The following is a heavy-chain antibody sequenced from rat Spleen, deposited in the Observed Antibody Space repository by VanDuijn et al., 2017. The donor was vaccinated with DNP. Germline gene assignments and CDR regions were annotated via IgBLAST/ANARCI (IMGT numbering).Heavy chain of an antibody. J-gene: IGHJ2*01. Sequence: EVQLVESGGGLVQPGRSLKVSCAASGFTFSDYYMAWVRQAPTKGLEWVATIIYDGSDFYYRESVKGRLTISRDNAKSTLYLQMDSLRSEDTATYYCAIRNYDYNYFDYWGQGVMVTVSS. V-gene: IGHV5-7*01. CDR2: IIYDGSDF. CDR3: AIRNYDYNYFDY. D-gene: IGHD1-11*01. CDR1: GFTFSDYY.